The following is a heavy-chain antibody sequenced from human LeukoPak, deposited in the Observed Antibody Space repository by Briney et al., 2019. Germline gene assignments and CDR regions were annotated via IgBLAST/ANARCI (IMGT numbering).Heavy chain of an antibody. CDR2: IIPIFGTA. D-gene: IGHD3-22*01. CDR1: GGTFSSYA. Sequence: SVKVSCKASGGTFSSYAISWVRQAPGQGLEWMGGIIPIFGTANYAQKFQGRVTITTDESTSTAYMELSSLRSEDTAVYYCAREFSRYYDRSGYYSLDYWGQGTLVTVSS. CDR3: AREFSRYYDRSGYYSLDY. V-gene: IGHV1-69*05. J-gene: IGHJ4*02.